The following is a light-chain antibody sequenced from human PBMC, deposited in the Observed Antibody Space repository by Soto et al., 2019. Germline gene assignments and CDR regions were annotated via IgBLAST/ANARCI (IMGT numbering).Light chain of an antibody. Sequence: QSVLTQPASVSGSPGQSITISCIGTSSDVGAYNYVSWYQQHPGKAPKLIIYEVSNRPSGVSNRFSGSKSGNTASLTISGRQAEDEADYYCSAYTSSSTLYVFGTGTKLTVL. CDR2: EVS. J-gene: IGLJ1*01. CDR3: SAYTSSSTLYV. CDR1: SSDVGAYNY. V-gene: IGLV2-14*01.